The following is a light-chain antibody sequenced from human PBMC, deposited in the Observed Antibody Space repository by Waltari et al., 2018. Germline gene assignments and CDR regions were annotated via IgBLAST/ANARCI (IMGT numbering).Light chain of an antibody. Sequence: QSVLTQPPAVSGAPGQRVTISCTGSSSNIGAGYDLHWYQQLPGTAPKLLIYGNSNRPSGVPDRFSGSKSGTSASLAITGLQAEDEADYCCQSYDSSLRGVFGTGTKVTVL. CDR3: QSYDSSLRGV. J-gene: IGLJ1*01. V-gene: IGLV1-40*01. CDR2: GNS. CDR1: SSNIGAGYD.